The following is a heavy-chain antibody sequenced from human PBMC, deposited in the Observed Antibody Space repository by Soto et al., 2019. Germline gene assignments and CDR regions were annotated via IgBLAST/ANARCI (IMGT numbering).Heavy chain of an antibody. CDR2: IIPIFGTA. J-gene: IGHJ5*02. V-gene: IGHV1-69*13. D-gene: IGHD3-10*01. CDR3: ARGVTTVRGVIITYWFDP. Sequence: SVKVSCKASGGTFSSYAISWVRQAPGQGLEWMGGIIPIFGTANYAQKFQGRVTITADESTSTAYMELSSLRSEDTAVYYCARGVTTVRGVIITYWFDPWGQGTLVTVSS. CDR1: GGTFSSYA.